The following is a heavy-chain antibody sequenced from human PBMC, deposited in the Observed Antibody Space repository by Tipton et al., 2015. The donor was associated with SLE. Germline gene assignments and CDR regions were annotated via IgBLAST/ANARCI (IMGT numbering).Heavy chain of an antibody. Sequence: SLRLSCAASGFTFSSYWMSWVRQAPGKGLEWVANIKQDGSEKYYVDSVKGRFTISRDNAKNSLYLQMNSLRAEDTAVYYCARDMVVVIGVFDLWGRGTLVTASS. J-gene: IGHJ2*01. CDR2: IKQDGSEK. CDR3: ARDMVVVIGVFDL. CDR1: GFTFSSYW. V-gene: IGHV3-7*01. D-gene: IGHD3-22*01.